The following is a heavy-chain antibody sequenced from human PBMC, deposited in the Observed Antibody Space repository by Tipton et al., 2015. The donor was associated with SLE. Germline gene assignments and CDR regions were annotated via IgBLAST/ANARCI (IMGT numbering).Heavy chain of an antibody. CDR3: ASSPGVTLFRVVTYFDL. V-gene: IGHV4-39*07. CDR2: IYYTGDT. Sequence: GLVKPSETLSLTCTVSGGGSLSSTSYYWGWIRQPPGKGLEWIGSIYYTGDTYYNPSLKSRVTISLDTSKNQFSLRLRSVTAADTAVYYCASSPGVTLFRVVTYFDLWGQGILVTVSS. J-gene: IGHJ4*02. D-gene: IGHD3-3*01. CDR1: GGGSLSSTSYY.